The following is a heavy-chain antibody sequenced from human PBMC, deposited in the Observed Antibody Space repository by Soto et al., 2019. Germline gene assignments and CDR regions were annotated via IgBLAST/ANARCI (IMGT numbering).Heavy chain of an antibody. D-gene: IGHD3-16*02. Sequence: SETLSLTCTVSGGSISSYYWSWIRQPPGKGLEWTGYIYYSGSTNYNPSLKSRVTISVDTSKNQFSLKLSSVTAADTAVYYCARNDYVWGSYRSSPYYYYGMDVWGQGTTVTVSS. V-gene: IGHV4-59*01. J-gene: IGHJ6*02. CDR2: IYYSGST. CDR3: ARNDYVWGSYRSSPYYYYGMDV. CDR1: GGSISSYY.